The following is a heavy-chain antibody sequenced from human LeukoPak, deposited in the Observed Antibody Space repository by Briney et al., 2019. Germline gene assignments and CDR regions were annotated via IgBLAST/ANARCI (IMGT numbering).Heavy chain of an antibody. V-gene: IGHV4-59*01. CDR1: GGSISSYY. CDR3: ARFHLDAFDI. J-gene: IGHJ3*02. Sequence: PETLSLTCTVSGGSISSYYWSWIRQPPGKGLEWIGYIYYSGSTNYNSSLKSRVTISVDLSKIQFSLKLTSVTAADTAVYYCARFHLDAFDIWGQGIMVTVSS. CDR2: IYYSGST.